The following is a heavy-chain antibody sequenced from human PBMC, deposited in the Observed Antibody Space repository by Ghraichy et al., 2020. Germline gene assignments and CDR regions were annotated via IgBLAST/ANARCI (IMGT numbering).Heavy chain of an antibody. CDR2: IDHSGST. D-gene: IGHD2-21*01. CDR3: ARGRIALPFAY. J-gene: IGHJ4*02. CDR1: GASFSGYY. Sequence: SETLSLTCAVYGASFSGYYWSWIRQPPEKGLEWIGEIDHSGSTNYNPSLTSRVTISKDTSKNQFSLRLSSVTAADTAVYYCARGRIALPFAYWGQGTLVTVSS. V-gene: IGHV4-34*01.